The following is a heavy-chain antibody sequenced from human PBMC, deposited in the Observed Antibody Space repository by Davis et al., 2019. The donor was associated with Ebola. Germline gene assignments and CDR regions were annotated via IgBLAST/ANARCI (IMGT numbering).Heavy chain of an antibody. CDR1: GGSISTGGYY. D-gene: IGHD4-11*01. Sequence: PSETLSLTCTVSGGSISTGGYYWSWIRQHPGKGLEWIGYIYYSGSTYYNPSLKSRVTTSVDTSKNQFSLNLSSVTAADTAVYYCARSDRYSNYLDYWGQGTLVTVSS. J-gene: IGHJ4*02. CDR3: ARSDRYSNYLDY. CDR2: IYYSGST. V-gene: IGHV4-31*03.